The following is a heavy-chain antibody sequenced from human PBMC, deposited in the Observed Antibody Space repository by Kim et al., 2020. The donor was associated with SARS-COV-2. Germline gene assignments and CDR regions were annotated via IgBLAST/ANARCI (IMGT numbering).Heavy chain of an antibody. Sequence: SETLSLTCTVSGGSISSYYWSWIRQPPGKGLEWIGYIYYSGTTNYNPSLKSRVTISVDTSKNQFSLKLSSVTAADTAVYYCGRLWNSYGFSWGQGTLVTV. CDR3: GRLWNSYGFS. D-gene: IGHD5-18*01. CDR1: GGSISSYY. J-gene: IGHJ4*02. CDR2: IYYSGTT. V-gene: IGHV4-59*13.